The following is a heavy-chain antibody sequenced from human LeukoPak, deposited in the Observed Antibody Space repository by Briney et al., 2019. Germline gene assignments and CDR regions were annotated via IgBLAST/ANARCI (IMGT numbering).Heavy chain of an antibody. D-gene: IGHD3-10*01. J-gene: IGHJ4*02. CDR1: GDSVSNGNYY. CDR2: IYYTGKT. Sequence: PSETLSLTCTVSGDSVSNGNYYWSWLRQPPGKALEWIGHIYYTGKTYYNPSLEGRVTILVDTSRNHFSVKLSSVTAADTAVYYCAGSQNYYGSGDYWSQGTLVTVSS. V-gene: IGHV4-61*03. CDR3: AGSQNYYGSGDY.